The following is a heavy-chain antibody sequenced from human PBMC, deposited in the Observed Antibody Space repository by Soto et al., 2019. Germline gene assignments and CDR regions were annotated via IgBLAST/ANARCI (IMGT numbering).Heavy chain of an antibody. V-gene: IGHV3-33*01. J-gene: IGHJ4*02. D-gene: IGHD5-12*01. CDR1: GFTFSSYG. Sequence: PGGSLRLSCAASGFTFSSYGMHWVRQAPSKGLEWVAVIWYDGSNKYYADSVKGRFTISRDNSKNTLYLQMNSLRAEDTAVYYCARDVGRYSGYDWEFAYWGQGTLVTVSS. CDR3: ARDVGRYSGYDWEFAY. CDR2: IWYDGSNK.